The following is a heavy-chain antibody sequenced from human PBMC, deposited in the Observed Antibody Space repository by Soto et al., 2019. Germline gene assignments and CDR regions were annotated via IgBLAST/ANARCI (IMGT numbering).Heavy chain of an antibody. CDR3: ARGLSAATVVTCYFDY. J-gene: IGHJ4*02. Sequence: QVHLQESGPGLVKPSQTLSLTCTVSGDSISSSDYYWSWNRQPPGKGLEWIGYIYSSGNTYYNTSLKSRLTISVDTSKNQFSLKLNSVTAADTALYYCARGLSAATVVTCYFDYWGQGTLVTVSS. V-gene: IGHV4-31*03. D-gene: IGHD4-17*01. CDR2: IYSSGNT. CDR1: GDSISSSDYY.